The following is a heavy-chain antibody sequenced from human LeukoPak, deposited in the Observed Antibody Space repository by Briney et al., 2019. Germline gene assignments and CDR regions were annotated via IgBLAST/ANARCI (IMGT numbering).Heavy chain of an antibody. CDR3: AKDPAGLRLGELSYEDY. CDR2: ISGSGGST. V-gene: IGHV3-23*01. Sequence: QSGGSLRLSCAASGFTFSSYAMSWVRQAPGKGLEWVSAISGSGGSTYYADSVKGRFTISRDNSKNTLYLQMNSLRAENTAVYYCAKDPAGLRLGELSYEDYWGQGTLVTVSS. D-gene: IGHD3-16*02. J-gene: IGHJ4*02. CDR1: GFTFSSYA.